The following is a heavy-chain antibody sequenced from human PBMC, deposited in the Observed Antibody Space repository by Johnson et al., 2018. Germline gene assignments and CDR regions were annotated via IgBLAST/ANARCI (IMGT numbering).Heavy chain of an antibody. CDR2: ISNGGTTK. V-gene: IGHV3-74*01. CDR1: GFTFSAYW. Sequence: VQLQESGGGLVQPGGSMRLSCAASGFTFSAYWMHWVRQAPGQGLTWVSRISNGGTTKNYAASGEGRFTISRDNAKNTVYLRMSSLRAEDTAVYYCATEESGPHHWGQGTLVTVAS. CDR3: ATEESGPHH. J-gene: IGHJ1*01. D-gene: IGHD3-3*01.